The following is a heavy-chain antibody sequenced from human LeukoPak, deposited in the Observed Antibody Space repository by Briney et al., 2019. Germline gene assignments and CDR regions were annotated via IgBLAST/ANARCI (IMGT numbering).Heavy chain of an antibody. V-gene: IGHV1-24*01. CDR3: ATDRGSGWYYLDY. CDR1: GYTLTELS. CDR2: FDPEDGET. Sequence: ASVKPSCTVSGYTLTELSMHWVRQAPGTGLEWMGGFDPEDGETIYAQKFQGRVTMTEDTSTDTAYMELSSLRSEDTAVYYCATDRGSGWYYLDYWGQGTLVSVSS. J-gene: IGHJ4*02. D-gene: IGHD6-19*01.